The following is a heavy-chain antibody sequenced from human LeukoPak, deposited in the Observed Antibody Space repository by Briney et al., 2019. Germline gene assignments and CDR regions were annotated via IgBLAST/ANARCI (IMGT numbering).Heavy chain of an antibody. J-gene: IGHJ4*02. CDR3: ARDLSGWASMYSYFDY. CDR1: GFTFSSYA. V-gene: IGHV3-30-3*01. Sequence: PGRSLRLSCAASGFTFSSYAMHWVRQAPGKGLDLVAVISYDGSIRYYADSVKGRFTISRDNSRNTLYLQMNSLGAEDTAVYYCARDLSGWASMYSYFDYWGQGTLVTVSS. D-gene: IGHD6-19*01. CDR2: ISYDGSIR.